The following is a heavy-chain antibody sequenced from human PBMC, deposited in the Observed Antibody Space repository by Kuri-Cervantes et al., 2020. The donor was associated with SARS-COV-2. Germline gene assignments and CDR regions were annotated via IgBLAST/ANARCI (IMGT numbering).Heavy chain of an antibody. V-gene: IGHV3-48*04. CDR3: ARDPGGVFLRGIMILSAHWFDT. Sequence: GGSLRLSCAASGFTFGSYSMNWVRQAPGKGLEWVSYISSSGNNMYYADSVKGRFTISRDDATNSLHLQLNSLRAEDTAVCYCARDPGGVFLRGIMILSAHWFDTWGQGTLVTVSS. CDR2: ISSSGNNM. CDR1: GFTFGSYS. D-gene: IGHD3-9*01. J-gene: IGHJ5*02.